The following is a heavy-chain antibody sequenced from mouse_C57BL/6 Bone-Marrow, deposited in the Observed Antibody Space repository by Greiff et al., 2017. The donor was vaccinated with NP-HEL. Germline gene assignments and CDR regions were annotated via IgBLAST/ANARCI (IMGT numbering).Heavy chain of an antibody. CDR2: ISYDGSN. CDR1: GYSITSGYY. J-gene: IGHJ3*01. Sequence: EVKLMESGPGLVKPSQSLSLTCSVTGYSITSGYYWNWIRQFPGNKLEWMGYISYDGSNNYNPSLKKRISITRDPSKNQFFLKLNSVTTEDTATYYCAIYDYDAWFAYWGQGTLVTVSA. CDR3: AIYDYDAWFAY. D-gene: IGHD2-4*01. V-gene: IGHV3-6*01.